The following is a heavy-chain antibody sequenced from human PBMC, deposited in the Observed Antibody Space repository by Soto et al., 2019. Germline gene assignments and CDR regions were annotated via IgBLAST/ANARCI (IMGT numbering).Heavy chain of an antibody. J-gene: IGHJ5*02. Sequence: GESLNTHCKSSGYTFSRYWLAWVRQTPGGGLELMGIIYPADSDTRYSPSFQCQVTITADKSTSTAYLPWNSLKASYSATYYCARKDSSGYSNWFDPWGQGTLVTVSS. V-gene: IGHV5-51*01. CDR3: ARKDSSGYSNWFDP. CDR2: IYPADSDT. CDR1: GYTFSRYW. D-gene: IGHD3-22*01.